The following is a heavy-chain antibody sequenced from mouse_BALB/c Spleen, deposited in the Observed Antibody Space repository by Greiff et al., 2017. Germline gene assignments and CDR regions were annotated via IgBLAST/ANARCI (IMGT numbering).Heavy chain of an antibody. CDR1: GFTFSSYA. CDR3: ARDTDYYAMDY. CDR2: ISSGGST. Sequence: EVKLMESGGGLVKPGGSLKLSCAASGFTFSSYAMSWVRQTPEKRLEWVASISSGGSTYYPDSVKGRFTISRDNARNILYLQMSSLRSEDTAMYYCARDTDYYAMDYWGQGTSVTVSS. V-gene: IGHV5-6-5*01. J-gene: IGHJ4*01.